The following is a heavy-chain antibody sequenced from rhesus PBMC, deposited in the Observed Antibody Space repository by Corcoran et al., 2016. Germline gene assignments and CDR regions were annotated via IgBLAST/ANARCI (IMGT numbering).Heavy chain of an antibody. D-gene: IGHD1-14*01. CDR1: GFTFSNYW. J-gene: IGHJ4*01. V-gene: IGHV3-16*02. CDR2: FKNKAYGGTA. CDR3: ARALAGTTDY. Sequence: EVQLVESGGGLVQPGGSLRLSCAASGFTFSNYWMSWVRQAPGKGLDCVGRFKNKAYGGTAAYAESVKGRFTISRDDSKNTLYLQMNSLKTEDTAVYYCARALAGTTDYWGQGVLVTVSS.